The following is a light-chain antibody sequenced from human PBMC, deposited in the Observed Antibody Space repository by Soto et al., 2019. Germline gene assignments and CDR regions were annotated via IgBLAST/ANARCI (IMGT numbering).Light chain of an antibody. J-gene: IGLJ1*01. CDR2: RNN. CDR1: SSNIGRNY. Sequence: QSVLTQPPSASGTPGQRVTISCSGSSSNIGRNYVYWYQQLPGTAPKLLIYRNNQRPSGVPDRLSGSKSDTSASLAISGLRSEDEADYYCAAWDDSLSGQVFGTGTKSPS. V-gene: IGLV1-47*01. CDR3: AAWDDSLSGQV.